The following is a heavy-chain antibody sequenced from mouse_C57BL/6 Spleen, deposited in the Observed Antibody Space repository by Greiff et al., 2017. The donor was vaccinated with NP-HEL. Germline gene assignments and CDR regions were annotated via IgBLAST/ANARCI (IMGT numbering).Heavy chain of an antibody. J-gene: IGHJ4*01. D-gene: IGHD1-1*01. CDR3: ARRSSYPYYYAMYY. V-gene: IGHV1-69*01. Sequence: QVQLQQPGAELVMPGASVKLSCKASGYTFTSYWMHWVKQRPGQGLEWIGEIDPSDSYTNYNQKFKGKSTLTVDKSSSAAYMQLSSLTSEDSAVYYCARRSSYPYYYAMYYWGQGTSVTVAS. CDR1: GYTFTSYW. CDR2: IDPSDSYT.